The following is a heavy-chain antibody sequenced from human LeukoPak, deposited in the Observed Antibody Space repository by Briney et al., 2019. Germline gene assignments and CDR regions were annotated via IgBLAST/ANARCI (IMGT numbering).Heavy chain of an antibody. CDR3: ARGGPYYYDSSGYYYED. J-gene: IGHJ4*02. CDR1: GYTFTSYD. Sequence: GASVKVSCEASGYTFTSYDINWVRQATGQGLEWMGWMNPNSGNTGYAQKFQGRVTMTRNTSISTAYMELSSLRSEDTAVYYCARGGPYYYDSSGYYYEDWGQGTLVTVSS. CDR2: MNPNSGNT. V-gene: IGHV1-8*01. D-gene: IGHD3-22*01.